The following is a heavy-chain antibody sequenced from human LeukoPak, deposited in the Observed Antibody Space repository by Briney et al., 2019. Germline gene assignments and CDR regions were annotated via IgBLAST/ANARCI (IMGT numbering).Heavy chain of an antibody. CDR2: ISGSGGST. J-gene: IGHJ6*03. CDR1: GFTFSNAW. CDR3: AKGGRYDYGGNSNTYYYYMDV. V-gene: IGHV3-23*01. D-gene: IGHD4-23*01. Sequence: SGGSLRLSCVASGFTFSNAWKSWVRQAPGKGLEWVSAISGSGGSTYYADSVKGRFTISRDNSKNTLYLQMNSLRAEDTAVYYCAKGGRYDYGGNSNTYYYYMDVWGKGTTVTVSS.